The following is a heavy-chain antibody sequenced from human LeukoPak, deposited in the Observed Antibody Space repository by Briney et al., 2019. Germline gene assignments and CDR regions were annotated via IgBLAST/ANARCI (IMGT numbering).Heavy chain of an antibody. J-gene: IGHJ4*02. CDR2: IYHSGGT. V-gene: IGHV4-59*01. CDR1: GGAISSYY. Sequence: SETLSLTCTVSGGAISSYYWSWIRQSPGKGLEWIGYIYHSGGTKYNPSLMSRVTISVDRAQNQFSLSLRSVTAADTAVYYCARDGLYDSSGYYMDSWGQGTLVIVSS. D-gene: IGHD3-22*01. CDR3: ARDGLYDSSGYYMDS.